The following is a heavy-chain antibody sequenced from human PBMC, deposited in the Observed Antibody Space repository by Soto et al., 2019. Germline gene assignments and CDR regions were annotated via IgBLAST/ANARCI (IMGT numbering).Heavy chain of an antibody. J-gene: IGHJ6*02. CDR1: GFTFSSYA. Sequence: GGSLRLSCAASGFTFSSYAMHWVRHAPGKGLEWVAVISYDGSNKYYADSVKGRFTISRDNSKNTLYLQMNSLRAEDTAVYYCARDQAAAGYYYYYGMDVWGQGTTVTVSS. CDR2: ISYDGSNK. V-gene: IGHV3-30-3*01. CDR3: ARDQAAAGYYYYYGMDV. D-gene: IGHD6-13*01.